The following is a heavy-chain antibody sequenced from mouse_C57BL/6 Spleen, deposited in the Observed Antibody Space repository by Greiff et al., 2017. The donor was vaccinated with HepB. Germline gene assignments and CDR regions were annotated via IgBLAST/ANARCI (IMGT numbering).Heavy chain of an antibody. CDR3: AIGSSYAMDY. CDR1: GYTFTDYY. V-gene: IGHV1-26*01. Sequence: VQLQQSGPELVKPGASVKISCKASGYTFTDYYMNWVKQSHGKSLEWIGDINPNNGGTSYNQKFKGKATLTVDKSSSTAYMELRRLTSEDSAVYYCAIGSSYAMDYWGQGTSVTVSS. D-gene: IGHD1-1*01. J-gene: IGHJ4*01. CDR2: INPNNGGT.